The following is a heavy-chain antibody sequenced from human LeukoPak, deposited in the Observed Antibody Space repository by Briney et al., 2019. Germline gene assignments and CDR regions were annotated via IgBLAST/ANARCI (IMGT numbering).Heavy chain of an antibody. CDR1: GYTFTSYY. CDR3: ARAPYDSSGYTSFQH. J-gene: IGHJ1*01. D-gene: IGHD3-22*01. Sequence: GASVKVSCKASGYTFTSYYMHWVRQAPGQGLEWMGIINPSGGSTNYAQKFQGRVTMTRDTSTSTVYMELSSLRSEDTAVYFCARAPYDSSGYTSFQHWGQGTLVTVSS. CDR2: INPSGGST. V-gene: IGHV1-46*01.